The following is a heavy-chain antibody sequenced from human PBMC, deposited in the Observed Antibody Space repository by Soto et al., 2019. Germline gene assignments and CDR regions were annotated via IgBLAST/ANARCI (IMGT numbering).Heavy chain of an antibody. J-gene: IGHJ6*02. CDR3: ASDSSMIVVFLFGNGMDV. V-gene: IGHV1-69*13. Sequence: GASVKVSCKTSGGTFSSYAISWVRQAPGQGLEWMGGIIPIFGTANYAQKFQGRVTITADESTSTAYMELSSLRSEDTAVYYCASDSSMIVVFLFGNGMDVWGQGTTVTVSS. CDR1: GGTFSSYA. CDR2: IIPIFGTA. D-gene: IGHD3-22*01.